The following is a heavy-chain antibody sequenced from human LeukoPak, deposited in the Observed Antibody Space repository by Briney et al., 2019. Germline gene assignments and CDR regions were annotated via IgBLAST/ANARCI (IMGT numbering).Heavy chain of an antibody. V-gene: IGHV1-2*02. J-gene: IGHJ4*02. CDR1: GYTFTGYY. CDR2: INPNTGDT. CDR3: ARAAYCGGDCLIY. Sequence: ASVKVSCKASGYTFTGYYMHWVRQAPGQGLEWMGWINPNTGDTMHAQKFQGRVTMTRDTSIDIAYMELSSLTSDDTAMYYCARAAYCGGDCLIYWGQGTLVTVS. D-gene: IGHD2-21*02.